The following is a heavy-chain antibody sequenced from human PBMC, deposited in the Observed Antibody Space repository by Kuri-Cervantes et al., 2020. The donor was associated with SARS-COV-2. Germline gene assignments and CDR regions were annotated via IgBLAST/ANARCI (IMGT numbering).Heavy chain of an antibody. V-gene: IGHV3-13*03. CDR2: IGTAGDT. D-gene: IGHD6-13*01. J-gene: IGHJ4*02. CDR1: GFTFSSYD. CDR3: AREKGSSSWPIDY. Sequence: ETLSLTCAACGFTFSSYDMHWVRQATGKGLEWVSAIGTAGDTYYPGSVKGQFTISRENAKNSLYLQMNSLRAEDTALYYCAREKGSSSWPIDYWGQGTLVTVSS.